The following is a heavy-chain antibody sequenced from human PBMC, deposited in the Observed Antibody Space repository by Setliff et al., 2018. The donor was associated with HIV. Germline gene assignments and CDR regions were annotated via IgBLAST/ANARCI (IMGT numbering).Heavy chain of an antibody. CDR1: GGSISNYY. CDR3: ATLDHSGGNFLAY. Sequence: PSETLSLTCTVSGGSISNYYWSWIRQPPGKGLEWIGYIYTSGSTIYNPSLKSRITISLDTSKEQFSLELSSATAADTAVYYCATLDHSGGNFLAYWGQGSLVTVSS. D-gene: IGHD2-21*02. J-gene: IGHJ4*02. CDR2: IYTSGST. V-gene: IGHV4-4*09.